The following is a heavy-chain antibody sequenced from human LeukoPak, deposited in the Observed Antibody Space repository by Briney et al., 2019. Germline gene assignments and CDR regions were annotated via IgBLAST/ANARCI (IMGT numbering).Heavy chain of an antibody. CDR2: IYSGGST. D-gene: IGHD3-22*01. Sequence: GGSLRLSCAASGFTVSTNYMSWVRQAPGKGLEWVSVIYSGGSTYYADSVKGRFTISRDNSKNTLYLQMNSLRAEDTAVYYCASDPDSSGPTFDYWGQGTLVIVSS. V-gene: IGHV3-66*01. J-gene: IGHJ4*02. CDR3: ASDPDSSGPTFDY. CDR1: GFTVSTNY.